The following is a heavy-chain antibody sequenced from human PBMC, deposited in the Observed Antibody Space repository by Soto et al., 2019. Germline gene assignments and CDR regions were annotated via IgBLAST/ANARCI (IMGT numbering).Heavy chain of an antibody. CDR2: MSPGSRYP. D-gene: IGHD2-15*01. Sequence: GGSLRLSCAVSGFTFGDSYMSWIRQAPGKGLEWLSYMSPGSRYPAYADSVKGRFTVSRDNAKRSLFLQMTSLTAEDTAIYYCVRGGGGGLFDPWGQGTMVTVSS. CDR1: GFTFGDSY. J-gene: IGHJ5*02. V-gene: IGHV3-11*06. CDR3: VRGGGGGLFDP.